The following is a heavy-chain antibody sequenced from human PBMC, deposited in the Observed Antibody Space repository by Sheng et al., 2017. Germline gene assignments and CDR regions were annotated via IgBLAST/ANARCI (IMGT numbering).Heavy chain of an antibody. CDR1: GFTFSDYA. CDR2: ISRNGDST. CDR3: ANLGFCSRACYYYMDV. D-gene: IGHD2-2*01. V-gene: IGHV3-23*01. J-gene: IGHJ6*03. Sequence: EVQLLESGGGLVQPGGSLRLACTASGFTFSDYAMSWVRQAPGKGLEWVSAISRNGDSTYYADSVKGRFTISRENSKNTLYLQMNSLRAEDTAVYYCANLGFCSRACYYYMDVWGKGTTVTVSS.